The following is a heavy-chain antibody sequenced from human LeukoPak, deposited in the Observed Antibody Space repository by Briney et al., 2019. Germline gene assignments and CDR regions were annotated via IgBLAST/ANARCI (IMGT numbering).Heavy chain of an antibody. J-gene: IGHJ4*02. Sequence: GGSLRLSCAASGFTLTTYGMHWVRQAPGKGLEWVAVIWYDGRNKHYADSVKGRFTVSRDSSKNTLYLQMNSLRAEDTAVYYCARDLLRGSPGGGGDWGEGTLVTVSS. CDR1: GFTLTTYG. CDR2: IWYDGRNK. D-gene: IGHD3-3*01. CDR3: ARDLLRGSPGGGGD. V-gene: IGHV3-33*01.